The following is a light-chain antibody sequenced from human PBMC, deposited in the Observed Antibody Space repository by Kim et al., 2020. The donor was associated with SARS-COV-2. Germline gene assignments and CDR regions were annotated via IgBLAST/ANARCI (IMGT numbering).Light chain of an antibody. CDR3: QQYSNWPPLT. V-gene: IGKV3-15*01. Sequence: EIVMTQSPATLFVSPGEEVTLSCRASQSVGSYIAWYQQKPGQAPRLLIYGASARATGLPDRFSGSGSGTEFTLTITGLRSEDFAVYYCQQYSNWPPLTFGGGTKLEI. CDR2: GAS. J-gene: IGKJ4*01. CDR1: QSVGSY.